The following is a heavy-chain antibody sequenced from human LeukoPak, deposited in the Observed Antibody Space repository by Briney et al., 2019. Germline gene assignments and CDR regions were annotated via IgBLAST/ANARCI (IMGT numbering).Heavy chain of an antibody. CDR1: GGSVSNYY. CDR2: IYSSGSA. CDR3: ARTTEGGYTYDYFYYYYMDV. Sequence: SETLSLTCTVSGGSVSNYYWSWIRQPPGKGLEWIGYIYSSGSAIYNPSLRSRVTISVDTSKNQFSLKLSSVTAADTAVYYCARTTEGGYTYDYFYYYYMDVWGKGTTVTISS. D-gene: IGHD5-18*01. V-gene: IGHV4-59*02. J-gene: IGHJ6*03.